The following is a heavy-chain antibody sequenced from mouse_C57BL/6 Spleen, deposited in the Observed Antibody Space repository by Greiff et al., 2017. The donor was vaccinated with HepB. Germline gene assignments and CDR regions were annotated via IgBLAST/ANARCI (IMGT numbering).Heavy chain of an antibody. Sequence: VKLQESGPGLVQPSQSLSITCTVSGFSLTSYGVHWVRQSPGKGLEWLGVIWRGGSTDYNAAFMSRLSITKDNSKSQVFFKMNSLQADDTAIYYCAKKDGSSSDWYFDVWGTGTTVTVSS. CDR1: GFSLTSYG. V-gene: IGHV2-5*01. D-gene: IGHD1-1*01. J-gene: IGHJ1*03. CDR2: IWRGGST. CDR3: AKKDGSSSDWYFDV.